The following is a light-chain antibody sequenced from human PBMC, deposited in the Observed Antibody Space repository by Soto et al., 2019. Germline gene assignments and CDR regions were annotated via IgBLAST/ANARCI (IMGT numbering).Light chain of an antibody. CDR1: SSNIGAGYD. CDR2: GNS. J-gene: IGLJ1*01. Sequence: QSVLTQPPSVSGAPGQRVTISCTGSSSNIGAGYDVHWYQQLPGTAPKLLIYGNSNRPSGVPDRFSGSKSGTSASLAITGLQAEDEADYYCQSYDGSLSYVFGNGTKVTVL. V-gene: IGLV1-40*01. CDR3: QSYDGSLSYV.